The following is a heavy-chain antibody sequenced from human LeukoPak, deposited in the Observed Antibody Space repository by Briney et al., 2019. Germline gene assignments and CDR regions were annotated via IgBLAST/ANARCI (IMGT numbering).Heavy chain of an antibody. CDR1: GFTSSYYW. V-gene: IGHV3-74*01. CDR2: IYSDGSST. J-gene: IGHJ4*02. Sequence: GGSLRLSRAASGFTSSYYWTHWVRQAPGKRLWWVSRIYSDGSSTSYADSVKGRFTISRDNAKNTLYLQMNSLRAEDTAVYYCARVGWGPAYYFDYWGQGTLVTVSS. D-gene: IGHD3-16*01. CDR3: ARVGWGPAYYFDY.